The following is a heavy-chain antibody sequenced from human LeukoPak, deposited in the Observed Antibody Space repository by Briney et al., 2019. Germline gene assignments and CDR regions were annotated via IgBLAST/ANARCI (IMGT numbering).Heavy chain of an antibody. CDR2: INNSGST. D-gene: IGHD3-16*01. J-gene: IGHJ2*01. CDR1: GFTFSSYN. CDR3: ARDPRHSYTFPPLYFDL. Sequence: GSLRLSCAASGFTFSSYNMNWIRQPPGKGLEWIGEINNSGSTNYNPSLKSRVTISRDTSKNQFSLKLSSVTAADTAVYYCARDPRHSYTFPPLYFDLWGRGALVTVSS. V-gene: IGHV4-34*01.